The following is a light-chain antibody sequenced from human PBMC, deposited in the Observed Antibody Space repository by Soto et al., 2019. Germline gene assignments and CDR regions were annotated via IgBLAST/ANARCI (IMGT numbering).Light chain of an antibody. CDR1: QSISRW. CDR3: QQYNDNWT. CDR2: KAS. V-gene: IGKV1-5*03. Sequence: DIQMTQSPSTLSASVGDRVTITCRASQSISRWLAWYQQKPGQAPKLLIYKASTFQSGVPSRFSGSGAGTEFTRAISSLQPGDSATYYCQQYNDNWTFGQGTKVA. J-gene: IGKJ1*01.